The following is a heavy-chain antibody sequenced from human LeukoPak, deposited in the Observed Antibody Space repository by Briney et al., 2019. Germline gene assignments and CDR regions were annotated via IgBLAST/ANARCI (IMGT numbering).Heavy chain of an antibody. CDR3: ARGGPTVGTDY. V-gene: IGHV3-7*01. Sequence: PGGSLRLSCAGSGFTFRYYWMNWVRQAPGKGLEWVANIKEDGSEKYYVDSVKGRFTVSRDNAKNSLYLQINSLRADDTAVYYCARGGPTVGTDYWGQGTLVTVSS. CDR2: IKEDGSEK. CDR1: GFTFRYYW. J-gene: IGHJ4*02. D-gene: IGHD1-26*01.